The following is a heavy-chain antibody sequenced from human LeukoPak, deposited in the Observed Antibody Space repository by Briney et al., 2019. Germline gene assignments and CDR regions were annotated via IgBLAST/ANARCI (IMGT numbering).Heavy chain of an antibody. CDR3: ARDPGYCSSTSCYNPYYYYGMDV. CDR2: INPNSGGT. V-gene: IGHV1-2*02. CDR1: GYTFTGYY. J-gene: IGHJ6*02. Sequence: ASVTVSCKASGYTFTGYYMHWVRPAPGQGLEWMGWINPNSGGTNYAQKFQGRVTMTRDTSISTAYMELSRLRSDDTAVYYCARDPGYCSSTSCYNPYYYYGMDVWGQGTTVTVSS. D-gene: IGHD2-2*02.